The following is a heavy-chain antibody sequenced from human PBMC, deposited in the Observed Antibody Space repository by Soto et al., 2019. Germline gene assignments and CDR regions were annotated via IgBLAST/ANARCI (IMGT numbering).Heavy chain of an antibody. D-gene: IGHD3-16*01. CDR3: ARGGGDGYTNWYFDL. V-gene: IGHV1-69*02. Sequence: SVKVSCKASGGTFSSYTISWVRQAPGQGLEWMGRIIPILGIANYAQKFQGRVTITADKSTSTAYMELSSLRSEDTAVYYCARGGGDGYTNWYFDLWGRGTLVTVSS. CDR2: IIPILGIA. J-gene: IGHJ2*01. CDR1: GGTFSSYT.